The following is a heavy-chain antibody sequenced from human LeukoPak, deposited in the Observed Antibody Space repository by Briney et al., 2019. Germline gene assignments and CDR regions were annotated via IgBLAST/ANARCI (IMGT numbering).Heavy chain of an antibody. Sequence: SVKVSCKASGGTFSSYAISWVRQAPGQGLEWMGGIIPIFGTANYAQKFQGRVTITADESTSTAYMELSSLRSEDTAVYYCARGLGYCSSTSCYGAWGVYWGQGTLVTVSS. D-gene: IGHD2-2*03. J-gene: IGHJ4*02. CDR2: IIPIFGTA. CDR1: GGTFSSYA. CDR3: ARGLGYCSSTSCYGAWGVY. V-gene: IGHV1-69*13.